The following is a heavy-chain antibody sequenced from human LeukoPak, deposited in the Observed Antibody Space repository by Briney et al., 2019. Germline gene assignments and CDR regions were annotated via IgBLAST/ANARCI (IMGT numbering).Heavy chain of an antibody. CDR1: GGSISSNNW. CDR2: IYHSGSP. CDR3: ARGVSLYYDFWSGYYPSGKNNWFDP. V-gene: IGHV4-4*02. Sequence: SGTLSLTCAVSGGSISSNNWWGWVRQPPGKGLEWIGEIYHSGSPNYNPSLKSRVTISVDKSRNHFSLNLSSVTAADTAVYYCARGVSLYYDFWSGYYPSGKNNWFDPWGQGALVTVSS. D-gene: IGHD3-3*01. J-gene: IGHJ5*02.